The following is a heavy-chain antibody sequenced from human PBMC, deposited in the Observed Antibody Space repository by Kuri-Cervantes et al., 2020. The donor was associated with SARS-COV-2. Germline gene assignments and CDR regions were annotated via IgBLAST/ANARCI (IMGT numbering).Heavy chain of an antibody. D-gene: IGHD4-23*01. Sequence: GESLKISCAASGFIFSSHSMNWVRQAPGKGLEWVSYISSSSSTIYYADSVKGRFTISRDNAKNSLYLQMNSLRAEDTAVYYCATPAPEYGGNSEGWVFWGQGTLVTVSS. CDR2: ISSSSSTI. J-gene: IGHJ4*02. V-gene: IGHV3-48*01. CDR1: GFIFSSHS. CDR3: ATPAPEYGGNSEGWVF.